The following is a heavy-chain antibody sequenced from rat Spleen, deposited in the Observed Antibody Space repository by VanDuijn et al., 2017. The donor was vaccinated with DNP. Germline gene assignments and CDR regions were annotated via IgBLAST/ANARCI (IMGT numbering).Heavy chain of an antibody. J-gene: IGHJ3*01. V-gene: IGHV5-25*01. D-gene: IGHD1-3*01. CDR3: ARRGYYGSYGGFAY. Sequence: EVQLVESGGGLVQPGRSLKLSCAASGFTFSDYYMAWVRQAPTKGLEWVASISTSGGSTYYRDSVKGRFTVSRDNAKSTLYLQMDSLRSEDTATYYCARRGYYGSYGGFAYWGQGTLVTVSS. CDR2: ISTSGGST. CDR1: GFTFSDYY.